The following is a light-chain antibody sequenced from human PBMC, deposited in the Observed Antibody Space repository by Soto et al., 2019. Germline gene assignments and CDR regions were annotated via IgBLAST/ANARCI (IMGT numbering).Light chain of an antibody. J-gene: IGKJ4*01. CDR2: WAS. CDR1: QSVLYTSSNKNS. Sequence: DIVLTQSPDSLAVSLGERATINCKSSQSVLYTSSNKNSLAWYQQKPGQPPKLLIYWASTRESGVPDRFSGGGSGTDFTLTISSLQAEDVAVYYCQQYNKWPLTFGGGTKVEIK. CDR3: QQYNKWPLT. V-gene: IGKV4-1*01.